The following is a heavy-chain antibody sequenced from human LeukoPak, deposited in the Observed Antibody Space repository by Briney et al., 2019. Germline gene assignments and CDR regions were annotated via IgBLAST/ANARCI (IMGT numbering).Heavy chain of an antibody. CDR2: ISWNSGSI. CDR1: GFTVSSNY. J-gene: IGHJ4*02. V-gene: IGHV3-20*04. Sequence: GGSLRLSCAASGFTVSSNYMSWVRQAPGKGLEWVSGISWNSGSIGYADSVKGRFTISRDNAKNSLYLQMNSLRAEDTALYYCARAGLYNWNYEGTAYFDYWGQGTLVTVSS. CDR3: ARAGLYNWNYEGTAYFDY. D-gene: IGHD1-7*01.